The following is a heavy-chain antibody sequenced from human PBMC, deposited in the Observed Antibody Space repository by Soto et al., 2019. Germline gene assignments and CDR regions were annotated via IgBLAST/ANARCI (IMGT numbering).Heavy chain of an antibody. CDR2: IWPDGSKK. V-gene: IGHV3-33*01. CDR1: GFTFSNYG. Sequence: QVQLVESGGGVVQPGRSLRLSCAASGFTFSNYGMHWVRQAPGKGLEWVAVIWPDGSKKYYADSVKGRFTISRDNSKNTLYLHMNTLRDEDTAVYYCARGSGYYYYVIDVWGPGTTVTVSS. CDR3: ARGSGYYYYVIDV. J-gene: IGHJ6*02.